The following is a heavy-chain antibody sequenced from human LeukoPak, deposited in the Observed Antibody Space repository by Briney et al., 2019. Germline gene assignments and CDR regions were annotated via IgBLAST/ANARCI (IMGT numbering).Heavy chain of an antibody. CDR3: AREVTTFPNWFDP. J-gene: IGHJ5*02. CDR1: GGSISSGDYY. Sequence: SETLSLTCTVSGGSISSGDYYWSWIRQPPGKGLEWIGYIYYSGSTYYNPSLKSRVTTSVDTSKNQFSLKLSSVTAADTAVYYCAREVTTFPNWFDPWGQGTLVTVSS. V-gene: IGHV4-30-4*01. D-gene: IGHD4-17*01. CDR2: IYYSGST.